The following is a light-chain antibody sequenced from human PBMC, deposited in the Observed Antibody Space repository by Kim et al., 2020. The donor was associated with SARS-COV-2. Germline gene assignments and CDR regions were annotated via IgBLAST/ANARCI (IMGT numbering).Light chain of an antibody. CDR1: KLGDKY. CDR3: QAWDSSTAV. V-gene: IGLV3-1*01. Sequence: VSPGQTASITCSGNKLGDKYACWYQQKPGQSPVLVIYQDNKRPSGIPERFSGSNSGNTATLTISGTQAMDEADYYCQAWDSSTAVFGGGTQLTVL. J-gene: IGLJ3*02. CDR2: QDN.